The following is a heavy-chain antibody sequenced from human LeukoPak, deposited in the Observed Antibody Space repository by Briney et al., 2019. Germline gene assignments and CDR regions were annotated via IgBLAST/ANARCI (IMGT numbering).Heavy chain of an antibody. J-gene: IGHJ4*02. Sequence: GASVKVSCKASGGTFSSYAISWVRQAPGQGLEWMGGIIPIFGTANFAQKFQGRVTITADESTSTAYMELSSLRSEDTAVYYCALGGYNGYDFYDFDYWGQGTLVTVSS. D-gene: IGHD5-12*01. CDR1: GGTFSSYA. CDR3: ALGGYNGYDFYDFDY. CDR2: IIPIFGTA. V-gene: IGHV1-69*13.